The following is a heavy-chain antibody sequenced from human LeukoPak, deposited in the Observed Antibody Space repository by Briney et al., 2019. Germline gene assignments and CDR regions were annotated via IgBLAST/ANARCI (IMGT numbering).Heavy chain of an antibody. CDR2: IKSDGIST. CDR1: GFSFSSTW. Sequence: GGSLRLSCAASGFSFSSTWMHWVRQAPGKGLVWVSRIKSDGISTIYADSVKGRFTISRDNAKNTLYLQINSPRAEDTAVYYCVRDRYYSLDYWGQGTLVTVSS. V-gene: IGHV3-74*01. J-gene: IGHJ4*02. D-gene: IGHD3-10*01. CDR3: VRDRYYSLDY.